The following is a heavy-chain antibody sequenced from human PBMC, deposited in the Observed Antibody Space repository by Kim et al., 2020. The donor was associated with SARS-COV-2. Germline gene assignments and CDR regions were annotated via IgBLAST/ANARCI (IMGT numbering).Heavy chain of an antibody. V-gene: IGHV4-30-2*01. Sequence: TYYNPSLKSRVTISVDRSKNQFSLKLSSVTAADTAVYYCARGRSVRPFDYWGQGTLVTVSS. J-gene: IGHJ4*02. CDR2: T. CDR3: ARGRSVRPFDY. D-gene: IGHD3-22*01.